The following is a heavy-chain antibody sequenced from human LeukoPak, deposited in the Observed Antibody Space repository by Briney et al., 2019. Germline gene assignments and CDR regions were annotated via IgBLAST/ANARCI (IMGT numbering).Heavy chain of an antibody. V-gene: IGHV3-23*01. CDR3: AKDLHNWSGIDY. CDR1: EFTFSSYA. J-gene: IGHJ4*02. Sequence: GGSLRLSCAASEFTFSSYAMTWVRLAPGKGLEWVSGIGGDGRSHYTGSVKGRFTISRDNSKNTLYLQMNSLRAEDTAIYYCAKDLHNWSGIDYWGLGTLVTVSS. D-gene: IGHD3-3*01. CDR2: IGGDGRS.